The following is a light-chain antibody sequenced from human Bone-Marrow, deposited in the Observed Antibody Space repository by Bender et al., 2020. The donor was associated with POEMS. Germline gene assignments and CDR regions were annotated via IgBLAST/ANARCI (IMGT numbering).Light chain of an antibody. CDR3: SSYAGRSNFEI. V-gene: IGLV2-23*02. CDR1: SDDIGNYNL. Sequence: QSALTQPASVSGSPGQSITISCTGTSDDIGNYNLVSWYQQYPGKAPKLMIYEDTHRPSGVSIRFSASKSGNTASLTISGLQTEDEADYYCSSYAGRSNFEIFGGGTKLTVL. J-gene: IGLJ2*01. CDR2: EDT.